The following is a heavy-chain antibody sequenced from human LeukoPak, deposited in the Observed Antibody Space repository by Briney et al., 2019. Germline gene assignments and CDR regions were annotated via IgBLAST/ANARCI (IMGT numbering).Heavy chain of an antibody. V-gene: IGHV3-30*04. CDR3: ARSDGYKAEYTQYFQH. CDR2: ISYDGSNK. CDR1: GFTFSSYA. D-gene: IGHD5-24*01. Sequence: GGSLRLSCAASGFTFSSYAMHWVRQAPGKGLEWVAVISYDGSNKYYADSVKGRFTISRDNSKNTLYLQMNSLRAEDTAVYYCARSDGYKAEYTQYFQHWGQGTLVTVS. J-gene: IGHJ1*01.